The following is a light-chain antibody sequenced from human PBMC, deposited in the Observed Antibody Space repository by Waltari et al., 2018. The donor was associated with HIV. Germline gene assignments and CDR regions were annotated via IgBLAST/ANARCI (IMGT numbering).Light chain of an antibody. CDR3: CSYAGNNLV. CDR1: SSAVGNYDL. Sequence: QSALTQPASVSGSPGPSITVSCTGPSSAVGNYDLVSWYQQHPGKVPKVIIYEVIKRPSGVSNRFSGSKSGNTASLTISGLQPEDEADYYCCSYAGNNLVFGGGTKLTVL. V-gene: IGLV2-23*02. CDR2: EVI. J-gene: IGLJ2*01.